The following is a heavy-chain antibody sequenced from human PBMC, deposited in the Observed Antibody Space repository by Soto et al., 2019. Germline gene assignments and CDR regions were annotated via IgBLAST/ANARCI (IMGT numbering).Heavy chain of an antibody. CDR3: ARSPRSSPYFDY. V-gene: IGHV5-51*01. CDR2: IYPGDHET. D-gene: IGHD6-13*01. J-gene: IGHJ4*02. Sequence: GESLKISCRCSGYTFSNFWIAWVRHLPGKGLEWMGIIYPGDHETRYSPSFHGKVTISADKSINTAYLQRSSLEASDSAFYYCARSPRSSPYFDYWGQGALVTVSS. CDR1: GYTFSNFW.